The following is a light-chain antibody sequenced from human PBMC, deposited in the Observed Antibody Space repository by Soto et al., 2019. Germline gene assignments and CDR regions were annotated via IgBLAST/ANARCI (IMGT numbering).Light chain of an antibody. Sequence: EIMLTQSPATLSVSPGNTATLSCRASESVSFNLAWYQQKPGQAPRLLIYDASTRATDIPARFSGSGSGTELTLTISSLPSEDFAVYSCQQYNKWPATFGGGTKVE. CDR2: DAS. V-gene: IGKV3-15*01. J-gene: IGKJ4*01. CDR1: ESVSFN. CDR3: QQYNKWPAT.